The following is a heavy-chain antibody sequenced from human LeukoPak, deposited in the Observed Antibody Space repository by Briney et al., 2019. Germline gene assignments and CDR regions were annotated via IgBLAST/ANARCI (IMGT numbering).Heavy chain of an antibody. D-gene: IGHD1-26*01. CDR2: INSDGSSI. CDR3: GGGGYLLDY. V-gene: IGHV3-74*01. Sequence: PGGAVRHSCAASGFTFGTDWMNWVRQAPGKGLVWVSRINSDGSSISYADSVKGRFTISRDNAKNTLYLQMNSLRAEDTAVYYCGGGGYLLDYWGQGTLVTVSS. CDR1: GFTFGTDW. J-gene: IGHJ4*02.